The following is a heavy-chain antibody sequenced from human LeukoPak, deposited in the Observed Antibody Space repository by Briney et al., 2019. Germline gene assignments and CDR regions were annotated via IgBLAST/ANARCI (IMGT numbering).Heavy chain of an antibody. D-gene: IGHD1-26*01. Sequence: SVKVSCKASGGTFSSYAISWVRQAPGQGLEWMGGIIPIFGTANYAQKFQGRVTITTDESTNTAYMELSSLRSEDTAVYYCASGSSSRFSYFDYWGQGTLVTVSS. V-gene: IGHV1-69*05. J-gene: IGHJ4*02. CDR3: ASGSSSRFSYFDY. CDR1: GGTFSSYA. CDR2: IIPIFGTA.